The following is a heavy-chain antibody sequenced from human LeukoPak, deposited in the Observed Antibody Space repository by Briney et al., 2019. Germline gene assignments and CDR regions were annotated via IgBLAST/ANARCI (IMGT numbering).Heavy chain of an antibody. J-gene: IGHJ6*03. CDR1: GGTFSSYA. D-gene: IGHD3-10*01. CDR3: ARAKGIREYMDV. Sequence: GSSVKVSCKASGGTFSSYAISWERQAPGQGLEWMGGIIPIFGTANYAQKFQGRVTITTDESTSTAYMELSSLRSEDTAVYYCARAKGIREYMDVWGKGTTVTVSS. CDR2: IIPIFGTA. V-gene: IGHV1-69*05.